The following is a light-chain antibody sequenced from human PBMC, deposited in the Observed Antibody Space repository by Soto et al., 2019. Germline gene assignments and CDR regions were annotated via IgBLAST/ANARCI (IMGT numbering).Light chain of an antibody. J-gene: IGKJ1*01. V-gene: IGKV3-20*01. Sequence: EILLTQSPGTLSLSPGERATLSCRASQSVSSSYLAWYQQKPGQAPRPLIYGASSRATGIPDRFSGSGSGTDFTLTISRLEPEDFAVYYCQQYGSSLWTFGQGTKVDIK. CDR1: QSVSSSY. CDR3: QQYGSSLWT. CDR2: GAS.